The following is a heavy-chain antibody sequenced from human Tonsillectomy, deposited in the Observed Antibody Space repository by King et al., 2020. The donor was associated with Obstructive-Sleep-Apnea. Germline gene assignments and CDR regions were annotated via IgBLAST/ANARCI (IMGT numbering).Heavy chain of an antibody. CDR2: ISGSGDST. CDR3: AKELLFRVYVMDV. J-gene: IGHJ6*02. D-gene: IGHD3-10*01. V-gene: IGHV3-23*04. CDR1: GFSFRSYA. Sequence: VQLVESGGGLVQPGGSLRLSCAASGFSFRSYAMSWVRQAPGKGLEWVSDISGSGDSTSYADSVKGRFTISRDNSNNTLYLQRNSLRAEDTAVYYCAKELLFRVYVMDVWGQGTTVTVSS.